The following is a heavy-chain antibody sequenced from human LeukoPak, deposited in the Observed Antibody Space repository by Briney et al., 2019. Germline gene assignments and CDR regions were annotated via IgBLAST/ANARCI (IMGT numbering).Heavy chain of an antibody. D-gene: IGHD3-3*02. V-gene: IGHV3-48*01. Sequence: GGSLRPSCAASGFTFSSYSMNWVRQAPGKGLEWVSYISSSSSTIYYADSVKGRFTISRDNAKNSLYLQMNSLRAEDTAVYYCARIRHEQFISYYFDYWGQGTLVTVSS. CDR1: GFTFSSYS. CDR2: ISSSSSTI. J-gene: IGHJ4*02. CDR3: ARIRHEQFISYYFDY.